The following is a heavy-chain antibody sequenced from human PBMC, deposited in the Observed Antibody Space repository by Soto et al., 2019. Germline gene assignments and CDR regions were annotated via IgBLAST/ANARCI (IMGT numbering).Heavy chain of an antibody. V-gene: IGHV1-69*06. CDR1: GGTFSSYA. J-gene: IGHJ5*02. CDR2: IIPIFGTA. CDR3: ARVPKIAPAGTCWFDP. Sequence: ASVKVSCKASGGTFSSYAISWVRQAPGQGLEWMGGIIPIFGTANYAQKFQGRVTITADKSTSTAYMELSSLRSEDTAVYYCARVPKIAPAGTCWFDPSGQGTLVTVSS. D-gene: IGHD6-13*01.